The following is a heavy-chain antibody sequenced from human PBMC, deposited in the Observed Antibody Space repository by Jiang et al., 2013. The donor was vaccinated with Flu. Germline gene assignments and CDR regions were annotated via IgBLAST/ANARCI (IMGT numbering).Heavy chain of an antibody. CDR1: GYTFARYW. J-gene: IGHJ2*01. CDR3: ARRSTNWPHYYFEL. V-gene: IGHV5-51*01. D-gene: IGHD7-27*01. Sequence: QLVESGAEVKKPGESLKISCQASGYTFARYWIGWVRQMPGKGLEWMGIIFPIDSDTKYSPSFQGQVTISVDKSINTAYLQWSSLKTSDTAIYYCARRSTNWPHYYFELWGRGTLVT. CDR2: IFPIDSDT.